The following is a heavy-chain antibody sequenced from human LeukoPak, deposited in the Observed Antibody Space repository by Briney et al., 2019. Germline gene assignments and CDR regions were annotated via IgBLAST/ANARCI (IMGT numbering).Heavy chain of an antibody. CDR2: IYSGGST. D-gene: IGHD4-17*01. CDR3: AREPLGYGDSLYFDY. CDR1: GFTFNTYG. J-gene: IGHJ4*02. Sequence: GGSLRLSCAASGFTFNTYGMSWVRQAPGKGLEWVSVIYSGGSTYYADSVKGRFTISRDNSKNTLYLQMNSLRAEDTAVYYCAREPLGYGDSLYFDYWGQGTLVTVSS. V-gene: IGHV3-66*01.